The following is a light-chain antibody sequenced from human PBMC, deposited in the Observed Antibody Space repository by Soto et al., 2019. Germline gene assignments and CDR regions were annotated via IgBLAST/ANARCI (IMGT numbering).Light chain of an antibody. J-gene: IGKJ4*01. CDR1: QTVASNH. CDR3: QQYGTSST. Sequence: IVLTQSPSTLSLSPGERATLSCRASQTVASNHLAWYQQKPGQPPRLLIFGASRRAIGVADRFSGSGSGTDFTLTISRLEPEDFAVYYCQQYGTSSTFGGGTKVEI. CDR2: GAS. V-gene: IGKV3-20*01.